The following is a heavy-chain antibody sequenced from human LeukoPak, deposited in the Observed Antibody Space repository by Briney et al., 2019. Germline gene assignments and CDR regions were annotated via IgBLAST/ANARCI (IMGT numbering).Heavy chain of an antibody. V-gene: IGHV3-74*01. D-gene: IGHD7-27*01. CDR1: EFTFSGYW. Sequence: GGSLRLSCAASEFTFSGYWMHWVRQTPGKGLVWVSRINGDGSSTTYADYADSVKGRFTISRDNAKNTLYLQMNSLRAEDTAVYYCARDLTGDAYWGQGTLVTVSS. CDR3: ARDLTGDAY. CDR2: INGDGSST. J-gene: IGHJ4*02.